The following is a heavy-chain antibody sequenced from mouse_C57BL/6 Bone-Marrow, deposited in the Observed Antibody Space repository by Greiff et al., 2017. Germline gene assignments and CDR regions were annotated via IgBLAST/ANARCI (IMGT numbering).Heavy chain of an antibody. V-gene: IGHV3-8*01. CDR3: ARYIYDDYYDYFDY. J-gene: IGHJ2*01. CDR1: GYSITSDY. Sequence: EVKLVESGPGLAKPSQTLSLTCSVTGYSITSDYWNWIRKFPGNKLEYMGYISYSGSTNYNPSLKSRISITRDTSKNQYYLQLKSVTTEDTATYYCARYIYDDYYDYFDYWGQGTTLTVSS. D-gene: IGHD2-3*01. CDR2: ISYSGST.